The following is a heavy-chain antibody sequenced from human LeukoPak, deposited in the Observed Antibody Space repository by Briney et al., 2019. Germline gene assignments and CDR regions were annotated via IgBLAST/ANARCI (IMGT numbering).Heavy chain of an antibody. CDR2: SSSSGST. V-gene: IGHV4-61*02. Sequence: PSQTLSLTCTVSGDSISSGDYYCGWIRHPAGKGLEWIVRSSSSGSTNYNTSFKSRVTISVDTSKNQFSLKLSSVTAADTAVYFCARGPYSYDSSGAFDIWGQGTMVTVSS. D-gene: IGHD3-22*01. J-gene: IGHJ3*02. CDR1: GDSISSGDYY. CDR3: ARGPYSYDSSGAFDI.